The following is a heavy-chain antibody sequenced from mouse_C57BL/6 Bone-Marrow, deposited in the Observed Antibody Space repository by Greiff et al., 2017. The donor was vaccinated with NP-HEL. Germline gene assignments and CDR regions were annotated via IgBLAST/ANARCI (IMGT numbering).Heavy chain of an antibody. CDR2: IDPENGDT. CDR1: GFNIKDDY. D-gene: IGHD2-1*01. CDR3: TSHYGNIYYFGY. Sequence: VQLQQSGAELVRPGASVKLSCTASGFNIKDDYMHWVKQRPEQGLEWIGWIDPENGDTEYASKFQGKATITADTSSNTAYLQLSSLTSEDTAVYYCTSHYGNIYYFGYWGKGATLTVAS. J-gene: IGHJ2*01. V-gene: IGHV14-4*01.